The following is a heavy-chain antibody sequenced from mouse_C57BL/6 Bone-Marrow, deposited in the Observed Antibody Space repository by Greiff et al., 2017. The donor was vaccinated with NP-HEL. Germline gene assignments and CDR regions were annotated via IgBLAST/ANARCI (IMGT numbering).Heavy chain of an antibody. D-gene: IGHD2-3*01. CDR2: INPSSGYT. J-gene: IGHJ3*01. CDR3: AEIYDGAFAY. Sequence: ESGAELARPGASVKMSCKASGYTFTSYTMHWVKQRPGQGLEWIGYINPSSGYTKYNQKFKDKATLTADKSSSTAYMQLSSLTSEDSAVYYCAEIYDGAFAYWGQGTLVTVSA. CDR1: GYTFTSYT. V-gene: IGHV1-4*01.